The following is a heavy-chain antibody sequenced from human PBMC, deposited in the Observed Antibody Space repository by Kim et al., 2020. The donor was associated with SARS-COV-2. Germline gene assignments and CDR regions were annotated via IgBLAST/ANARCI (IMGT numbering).Heavy chain of an antibody. Sequence: ASVKVSCKVSGYTLTELSMHWVRQAPGKGLEWVGGFDPEDGETIYAQKFQGRVTMTEDTATDTAYMELSSLRSEDTAIYYCATSSVVGTTPQDAFDIWGQGTMVTVSS. J-gene: IGHJ3*02. CDR3: ATSSVVGTTPQDAFDI. D-gene: IGHD1-26*01. V-gene: IGHV1-24*01. CDR1: GYTLTELS. CDR2: FDPEDGET.